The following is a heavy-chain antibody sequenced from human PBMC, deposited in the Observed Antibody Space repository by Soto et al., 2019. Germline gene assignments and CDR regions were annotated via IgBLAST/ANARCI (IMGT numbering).Heavy chain of an antibody. V-gene: IGHV5-10-1*01. CDR2: IDPSDSQT. J-gene: IGHJ4*02. D-gene: IGHD4-17*01. CDR1: GYSLAGYW. Sequence: GGSLKISCKGSGYSLAGYWITWVRQKPGKGLEWMGRIDPSDSQTYYSPSFRGHVTISVTKSITTAFLQWSSLTASDTAMYYCASPIDDGDTSPTSHYYCESWGQGTPVTVSS. CDR3: ASPIDDGDTSPTSHYYCES.